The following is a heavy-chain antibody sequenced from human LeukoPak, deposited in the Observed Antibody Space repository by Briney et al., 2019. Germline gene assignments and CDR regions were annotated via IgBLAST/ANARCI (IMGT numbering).Heavy chain of an antibody. J-gene: IGHJ4*02. CDR3: ARSTRSGYYYSDY. V-gene: IGHV3-48*02. CDR2: ISSSSSTI. Sequence: GALRLSCAASGFTFSSYSMNWVRQAPGKGLEWVSYISSSSSTIYYADSLKGRFTISRDNARNSLYLQMNSLRDEDTAVYYCARSTRSGYYYSDYWGQGTLVTVSS. CDR1: GFTFSSYS. D-gene: IGHD3-22*01.